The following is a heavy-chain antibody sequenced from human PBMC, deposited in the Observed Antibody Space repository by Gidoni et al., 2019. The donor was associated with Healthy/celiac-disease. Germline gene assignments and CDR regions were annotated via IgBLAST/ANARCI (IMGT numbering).Heavy chain of an antibody. D-gene: IGHD6-6*01. V-gene: IGHV3-23*01. CDR2: ISGSGGST. CDR3: AKEYSSSPCCDY. Sequence: EVQLLESGGGLVQPGGSLIPTFAASGFTFSSYAMSWVRQAPGKGLEWVSAISGSGGSTYYADSVKGRFTISRDNSKNTLYLQMNSLRAEDTAVYYCAKEYSSSPCCDYWGQGTLVTVSS. J-gene: IGHJ4*02. CDR1: GFTFSSYA.